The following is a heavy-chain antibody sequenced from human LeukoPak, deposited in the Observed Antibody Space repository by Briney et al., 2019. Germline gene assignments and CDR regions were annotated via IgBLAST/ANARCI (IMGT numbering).Heavy chain of an antibody. Sequence: SETLSLTCTVSGGSISSYYWSWIRQPPGKGVEWIGYIHYSGSTNYNPSLKSRVTISVDTSKNQFSLKVSSVTAADTAVYYCARDGYSGSDALWGQGTLVTVSS. CDR2: IHYSGST. CDR1: GGSISSYY. CDR3: ARDGYSGSDAL. D-gene: IGHD5-12*01. J-gene: IGHJ4*02. V-gene: IGHV4-59*01.